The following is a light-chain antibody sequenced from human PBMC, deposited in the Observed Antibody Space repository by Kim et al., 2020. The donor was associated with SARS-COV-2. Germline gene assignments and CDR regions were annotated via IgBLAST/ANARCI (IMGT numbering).Light chain of an antibody. CDR2: VNSDGSH. CDR1: RGFSSYA. V-gene: IGLV4-69*01. Sequence: SVKLPCTLSRGFSSYAIEWHQQQPEKGPRYLMNVNSDGSHNKGDGIPDRFSGSSSGAERYLTISSLQSEDEADYYCQTWGTGMGVFGGGTQLTVL. CDR3: QTWGTGMGV. J-gene: IGLJ3*02.